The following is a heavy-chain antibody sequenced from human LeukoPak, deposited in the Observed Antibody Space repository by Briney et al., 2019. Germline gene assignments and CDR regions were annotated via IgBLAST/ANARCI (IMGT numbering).Heavy chain of an antibody. Sequence: GGSLRLSCAASGFTVSSNYMSWVRQAPGKGLEWVSVIYSGGRTYYVDSVKGRFTISRDNSKNTLYLQMNSLRAEDTAVYYCARGSAGIIDYWGQGTLVTVSS. D-gene: IGHD6-13*01. V-gene: IGHV3-53*01. CDR1: GFTVSSNY. CDR2: IYSGGRT. CDR3: ARGSAGIIDY. J-gene: IGHJ4*02.